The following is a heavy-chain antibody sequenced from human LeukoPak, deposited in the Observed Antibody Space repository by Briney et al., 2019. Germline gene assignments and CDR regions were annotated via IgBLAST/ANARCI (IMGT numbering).Heavy chain of an antibody. CDR2: ISYSGNT. CDR1: GGSITSHY. D-gene: IGHD5-18*01. J-gene: IGHJ4*02. Sequence: SETLSLTCTVSGGSITSHYWSWIRQPPGKGLEWIGYISYSGNTNYNPSLKSRVTISVDTSKNQLSLKLSSVTAADTVVYYCASGYSYGQFDYWGQGTLVTVSS. CDR3: ASGYSYGQFDY. V-gene: IGHV4-59*08.